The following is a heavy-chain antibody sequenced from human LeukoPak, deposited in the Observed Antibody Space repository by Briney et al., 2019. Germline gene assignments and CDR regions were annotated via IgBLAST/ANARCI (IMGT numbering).Heavy chain of an antibody. Sequence: SETLSLTCAVYGGSFSGYYWSWIRQPPGKGLEWIGEINHSGSTNYNPSLKSRVTISVDTSKNQFSLKLSSVTAADTAVYYCASRCSSTSCPSYYYYMDVWGKGTTVTVSS. CDR1: GGSFSGYY. CDR2: INHSGST. CDR3: ASRCSSTSCPSYYYYMDV. J-gene: IGHJ6*03. D-gene: IGHD2-2*01. V-gene: IGHV4-34*01.